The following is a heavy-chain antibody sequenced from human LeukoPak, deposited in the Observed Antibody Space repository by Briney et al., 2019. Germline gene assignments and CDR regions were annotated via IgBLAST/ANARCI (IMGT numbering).Heavy chain of an antibody. V-gene: IGHV3-74*01. CDR3: ARVSSGSYFGYYYYYMDV. CDR2: INSDGSST. D-gene: IGHD1-26*01. J-gene: IGHJ6*03. CDR1: GFTFSNYW. Sequence: GGSLRLSCAASGFTFSNYWMRWVRQAPGKGLVWVSRINSDGSSTSYADSVKGRFTISRDNAKNTLYLQMNSLRAEDTAVYYCARVSSGSYFGYYYYYMDVWGKGTTVTVSS.